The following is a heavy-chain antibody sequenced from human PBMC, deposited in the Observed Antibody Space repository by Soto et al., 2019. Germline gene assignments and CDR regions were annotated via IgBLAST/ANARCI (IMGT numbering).Heavy chain of an antibody. D-gene: IGHD1-7*01. CDR1: GSTCTRYA. CDR3: ATSSGGDNWNYAWFGP. Sequence: GVSVKVSSKASGSTCTRYAMHCVHQAPGQRIEWMGWINAGNGNRKYSQKFQGRVTITRDTSASTAYMELSSLSSEDTAVYYCATSSGGDNWNYAWFGPWGQGTLVSVSS. J-gene: IGHJ5*01. CDR2: INAGNGNR. V-gene: IGHV1-3*01.